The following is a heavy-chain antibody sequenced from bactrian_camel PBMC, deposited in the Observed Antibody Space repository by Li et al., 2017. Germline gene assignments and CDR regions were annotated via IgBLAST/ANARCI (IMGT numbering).Heavy chain of an antibody. CDR1: YTERNC. Sequence: HVQLVESGGGSVQAGGSLRLSCAASYTERNCVAWFRQAPGKEREGIAAIGPDGATTSYADSVSGRFTISRENDKNTVYLRMNNLKPEDTAMYYCVDDCYGSRYYLARRTNVWGQGTQVTVS. CDR2: IGPDGATT. D-gene: IGHD6*01. J-gene: IGHJ4*01. V-gene: IGHV3S26*01. CDR3: VDDCYGSRYYLARRTNV.